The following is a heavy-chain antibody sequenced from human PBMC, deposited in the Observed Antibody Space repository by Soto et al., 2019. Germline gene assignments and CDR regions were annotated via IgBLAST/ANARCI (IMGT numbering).Heavy chain of an antibody. CDR1: GLTISSYW. CDR2: IKQDGSEK. Sequence: EVQLVESGGGLVQPGGSLRLSCAASGLTISSYWMSWVRQAPGKGLEWVANIKQDGSEKYYVDSVKGRFTISRDNAKNSLYLQVNSLRAEDTAVYYCASEGGSGFWRNWGQGTLVTVSS. D-gene: IGHD3-22*01. V-gene: IGHV3-7*03. J-gene: IGHJ4*02. CDR3: ASEGGSGFWRN.